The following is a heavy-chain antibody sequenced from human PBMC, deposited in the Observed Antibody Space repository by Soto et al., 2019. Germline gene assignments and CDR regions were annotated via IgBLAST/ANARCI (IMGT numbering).Heavy chain of an antibody. CDR3: AKSSGGACCSSYMDG. D-gene: IGHD2-21*02. Sequence: EVQLVESGGGLVQPGRSLRLSCAASGFTFDDYAMHWVRQAPGKGLEWVSGINWNSGNIGYADSVKGRFTISRDNAKNSLYLQMNSLRAEDTALYYCAKSSGGACCSSYMDGWGKGTTVTVSS. CDR1: GFTFDDYA. CDR2: INWNSGNI. V-gene: IGHV3-9*01. J-gene: IGHJ6*03.